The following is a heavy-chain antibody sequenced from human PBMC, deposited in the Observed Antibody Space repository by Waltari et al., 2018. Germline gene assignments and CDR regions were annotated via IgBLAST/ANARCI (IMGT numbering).Heavy chain of an antibody. J-gene: IGHJ5*02. D-gene: IGHD6-19*01. Sequence: QLQLQESGPGLVKPSETLSLTCTVSGGSISSSSYYWGWIRQTPGKGLEWIGSNHCSGNTNRSQCQKSRVTRTMDATKNGSSLTVGCVAAAQTAGCNCARHDAYHSSDNDYNWFDPWGQGTLVTVSS. V-gene: IGHV4-39*07. CDR1: GGSISSSSYY. CDR3: ARHDAYHSSDNDYNWFDP. CDR2: NHCSGNT.